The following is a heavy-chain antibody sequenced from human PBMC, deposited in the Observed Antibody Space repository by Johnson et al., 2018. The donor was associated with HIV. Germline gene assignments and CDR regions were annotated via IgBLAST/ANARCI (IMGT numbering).Heavy chain of an antibody. CDR3: ARDSERGLDI. D-gene: IGHD1-26*01. V-gene: IGHV3-11*04. CDR1: GFAFSDCY. J-gene: IGHJ3*02. Sequence: QVQVVESGGGLVKPGGSLRLSCAASGFAFSDCYMSWIRQAPGQGLEWISYISSSDSTIYYADSVKGRFTIARDNANSSLYLQMTSLRAEDTAVYYCARDSERGLDIWGQGTMVTVSS. CDR2: ISSSDSTI.